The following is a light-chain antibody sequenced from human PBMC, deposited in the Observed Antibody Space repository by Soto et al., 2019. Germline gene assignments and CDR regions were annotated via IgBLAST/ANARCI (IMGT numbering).Light chain of an antibody. CDR3: QQSKSFPLT. J-gene: IGKJ4*01. CDR1: QDINSW. V-gene: IGKV1-12*01. Sequence: DIQMTQSPSSVSASVGDRVTITCRASQDINSWLTCYQQKPGKAPKVLIYIASRLQPGVPSRFSGRGSGTDFSLTISNLQPEDFATYFCQQSKSFPLTFGGGTKVEIK. CDR2: IAS.